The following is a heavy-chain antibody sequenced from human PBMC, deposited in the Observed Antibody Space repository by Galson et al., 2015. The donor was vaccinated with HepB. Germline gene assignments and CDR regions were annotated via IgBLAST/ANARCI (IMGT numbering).Heavy chain of an antibody. CDR2: INPSGGST. CDR3: ARDPGYSSGWMSVAFDI. D-gene: IGHD6-19*01. Sequence: SVKVSCKASGYTFTSYYMHWVRQAPGQGLEWMGIINPSGGSTSYAQKFQGRVTMTRDTSTSTVYMELSSLRSEDTAVYYCARDPGYSSGWMSVAFDIWGQGTMVTVSS. V-gene: IGHV1-46*01. J-gene: IGHJ3*02. CDR1: GYTFTSYY.